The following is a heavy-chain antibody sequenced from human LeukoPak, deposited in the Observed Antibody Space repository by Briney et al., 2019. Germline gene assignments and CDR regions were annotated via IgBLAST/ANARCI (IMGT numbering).Heavy chain of an antibody. CDR3: VRHFAPFRLGPHFDY. Sequence: SETLSLTCPVSGGSITNYYWSWIRQPPGRGLEWIGYIYYSGSTHYNPSLKSRVTISVVTSRNQFSLNLTSMTAADTAVYYCVRHFAPFRLGPHFDYWGQGSLVTVSS. J-gene: IGHJ4*02. D-gene: IGHD1-14*01. V-gene: IGHV4-59*08. CDR2: IYYSGST. CDR1: GGSITNYY.